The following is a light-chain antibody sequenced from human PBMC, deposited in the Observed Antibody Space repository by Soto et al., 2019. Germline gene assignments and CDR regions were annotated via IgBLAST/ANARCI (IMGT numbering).Light chain of an antibody. V-gene: IGKV3-20*01. CDR2: AAS. Sequence: EIVVTQSPGTLSLSPGERATLSCRASQGIAGSYLAWYRQNPGQPPRRLIYAASNRATGIPDRFSGSGCGTEFTLTIGSLQSEDFAVYYCQLYSTSLFTFAQGTRLEI. CDR3: QLYSTSLFT. CDR1: QGIAGSY. J-gene: IGKJ5*01.